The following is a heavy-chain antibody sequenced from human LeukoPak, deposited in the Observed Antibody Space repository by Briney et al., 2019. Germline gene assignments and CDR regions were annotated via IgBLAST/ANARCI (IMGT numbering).Heavy chain of an antibody. CDR3: ARASRGGYYDSTYYFDY. CDR2: MRGTGGTT. D-gene: IGHD3-22*01. V-gene: IGHV3-23*01. Sequence: PGGSLRLSCAASGFTFSDYTMSWVRQAPGKRLEWVSAMRGTGGTTFYADSVKGRFTISRDNSKNTLYLQMNSLRADDTAVYYCARASRGGYYDSTYYFDYWGQGTLVTVSS. CDR1: GFTFSDYT. J-gene: IGHJ4*02.